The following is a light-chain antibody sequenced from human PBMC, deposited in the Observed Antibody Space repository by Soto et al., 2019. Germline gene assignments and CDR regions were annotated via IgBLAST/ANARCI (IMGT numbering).Light chain of an antibody. Sequence: DIQLTQSPSFLSASVGDRLTITCRASQGISSYLAWYQQKPGKAPKLLIYAASTLQSGVPSGFSGSGSGTEFTLTISSLQPEDFATYYCQQLNSYPITFGPGTKVDI. CDR1: QGISSY. V-gene: IGKV1-9*01. CDR3: QQLNSYPIT. CDR2: AAS. J-gene: IGKJ3*01.